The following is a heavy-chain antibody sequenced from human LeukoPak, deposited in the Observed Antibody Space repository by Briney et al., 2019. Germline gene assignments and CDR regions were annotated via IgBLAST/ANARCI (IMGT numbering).Heavy chain of an antibody. D-gene: IGHD3-3*01. CDR1: NYSISSGYH. CDR3: ARVSERFDFRRGDTPFYFDF. Sequence: SETLSLTCTVSNYSISSGYHWGWIRQPPGKGLDWIGSVYHTGSTYYNPSLKSRVTISVDTSKNQFSLKVTSVTAADTAIYFCARVSERFDFRRGDTPFYFDFWGRGAPVTVSS. CDR2: VYHTGST. V-gene: IGHV4-38-2*02. J-gene: IGHJ4*02.